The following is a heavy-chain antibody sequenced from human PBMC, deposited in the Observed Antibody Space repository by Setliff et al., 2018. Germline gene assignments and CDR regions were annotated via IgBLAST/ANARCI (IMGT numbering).Heavy chain of an antibody. V-gene: IGHV4-4*08. CDR1: GDSISPYF. J-gene: IGHJ4*02. D-gene: IGHD1-20*01. CDR3: SRAVSSGSYYNVRPYYFDF. CDR2: VLTSGST. Sequence: PSETLSLTCTVSGDSISPYFWTWIRQPPGKGLEWIGDVLTSGSTSYNPSLKSRVTISVDTSKNQFSLKLTSVTAADTAVYFCSRAVSSGSYYNVRPYYFDFWGQGTRGTSPQ.